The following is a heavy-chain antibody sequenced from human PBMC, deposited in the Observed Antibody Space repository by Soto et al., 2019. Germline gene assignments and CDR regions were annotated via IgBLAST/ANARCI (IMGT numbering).Heavy chain of an antibody. CDR1: GFTFSSYE. CDR3: AGEVGATFRWYYYGMDV. J-gene: IGHJ6*02. CDR2: ISSSGSTI. Sequence: GGSLRLSCAASGFTFSSYEMNWVRQAPGKGLEWVSYISSSGSTIYYADSVKGRFTISRDNAKNSLYLQMNSLRAEDTAVYYCAGEVGATFRWYYYGMDVWGQGTTVTVSS. D-gene: IGHD1-26*01. V-gene: IGHV3-48*03.